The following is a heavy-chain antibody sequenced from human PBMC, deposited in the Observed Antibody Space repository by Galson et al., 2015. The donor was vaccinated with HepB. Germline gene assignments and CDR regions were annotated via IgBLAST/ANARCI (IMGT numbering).Heavy chain of an antibody. CDR2: ISSSSSYI. J-gene: IGHJ5*02. Sequence: SLRLSCAASGFTFSSYSMNWVRQAPGKGLEWVSSISSSSSYIYYADSVKGRFTISRDNAKNSLYLQMNSLRAEDTAVYYCARDLAAVGTGWFDPWGQGTLVTVSS. CDR3: ARDLAAVGTGWFDP. V-gene: IGHV3-21*01. CDR1: GFTFSSYS. D-gene: IGHD6-13*01.